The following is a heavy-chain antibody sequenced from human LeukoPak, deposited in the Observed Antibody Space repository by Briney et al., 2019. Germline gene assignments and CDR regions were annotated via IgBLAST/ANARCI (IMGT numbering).Heavy chain of an antibody. D-gene: IGHD2-15*01. V-gene: IGHV3-21*01. Sequence: GGSLRLSCAASGFTFSSYSMNWVRQAPGKGLEWVSSISSSSSYIYYADSVKGRFNISRDNAKNSLYLQMNSLRAEDTAVYYCARDLRYCSGGSCMGHYYYYGMDVWGKGTTVTVSS. J-gene: IGHJ6*04. CDR1: GFTFSSYS. CDR3: ARDLRYCSGGSCMGHYYYYGMDV. CDR2: ISSSSSYI.